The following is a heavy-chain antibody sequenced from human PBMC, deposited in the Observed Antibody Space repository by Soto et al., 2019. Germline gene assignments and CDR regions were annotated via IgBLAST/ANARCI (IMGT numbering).Heavy chain of an antibody. D-gene: IGHD6-19*01. J-gene: IGHJ2*01. CDR1: GGSFSGYY. CDR3: ARIRARTISVPYCYFDL. Sequence: QVQLQQWGAGLLKPSETLSLTCAVYGGSFSGYYWSWIRQPPGQGLEWIGEINHSGSTNYNPSLKSRVTISVDTSKNQFSLKLSSVTAADTAVYYCARIRARTISVPYCYFDLWGRGTLVTVSS. V-gene: IGHV4-34*01. CDR2: INHSGST.